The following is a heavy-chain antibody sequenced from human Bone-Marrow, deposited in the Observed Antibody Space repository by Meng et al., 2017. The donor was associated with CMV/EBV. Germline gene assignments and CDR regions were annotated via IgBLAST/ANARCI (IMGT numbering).Heavy chain of an antibody. D-gene: IGHD3-22*01. CDR2: VSYSGST. V-gene: IGHV4-59*01. J-gene: IGHJ3*02. CDR1: GGSIFNYY. CDR3: ARENYYYNDAFDI. Sequence: SETLSLTCTVSGGSIFNYYWSWIRQPPGKGLEWIGYVSYSGSTNYNPSLKSRVTISLDTSKNQFSLKLSSVTAADTAVYYCARENYYYNDAFDIWGQGTMVTVSS.